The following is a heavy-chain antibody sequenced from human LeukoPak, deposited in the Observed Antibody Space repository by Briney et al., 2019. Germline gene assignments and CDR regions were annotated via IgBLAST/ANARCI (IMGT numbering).Heavy chain of an antibody. V-gene: IGHV3-30*02. CDR2: IRYDGSNK. Sequence: GGSLRLSCAASGFTFSSYGMHWVRQAPGKGLEWVAFIRYDGSNKYYADSVKGRFTISRDNSQNTLYLQMNSLRAEDTAVYYCAKGLQLDYVWGSYRYPVDYWGKGTLVTVSS. J-gene: IGHJ4*02. CDR1: GFTFSSYG. D-gene: IGHD3-16*02. CDR3: AKGLQLDYVWGSYRYPVDY.